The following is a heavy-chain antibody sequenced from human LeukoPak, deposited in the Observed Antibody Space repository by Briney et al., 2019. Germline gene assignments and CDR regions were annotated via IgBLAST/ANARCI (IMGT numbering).Heavy chain of an antibody. CDR2: MNPNSGNT. V-gene: IGHV1-8*02. CDR3: ARMDYYDSRDNWFDP. J-gene: IGHJ5*02. CDR1: GYSFTSYY. D-gene: IGHD3-22*01. Sequence: ASVKVSCKASGYSFTSYYMHWVRQAPGQGLEWMGWMNPNSGNTGYAQKFQGRVTMTRNSSISTAYMELSSLRSEDTAVYYCARMDYYDSRDNWFDPWGQGTLVTVSS.